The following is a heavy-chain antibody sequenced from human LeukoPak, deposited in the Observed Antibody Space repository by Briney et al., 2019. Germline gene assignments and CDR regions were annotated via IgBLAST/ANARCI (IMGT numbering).Heavy chain of an antibody. Sequence: PGGSLRLSCAASGFTFSSYSMNWVRQAPGKGLEWVSYISSSSSTIYYADSVKGRFTISRDNAKNSLYLQMNSLRAEDTAVYYCARSQWLVPFDYWGQGTLVTVSS. CDR1: GFTFSSYS. CDR3: ARSQWLVPFDY. J-gene: IGHJ4*02. V-gene: IGHV3-48*04. D-gene: IGHD6-19*01. CDR2: ISSSSSTI.